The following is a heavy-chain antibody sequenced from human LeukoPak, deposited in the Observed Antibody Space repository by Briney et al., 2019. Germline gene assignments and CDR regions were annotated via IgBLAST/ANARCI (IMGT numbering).Heavy chain of an antibody. CDR3: ARDLVIAVAGPYYYYYMDV. Sequence: ASVKVSCKASGGTFSSYAISWVRQAPGQGLEWMGGIIPIFGTANYAQKFQGRVTITADESTSTAYMELSSLRSEDTAVYYCARDLVIAVAGPYYYYYMDVWGKGTTVTISS. V-gene: IGHV1-69*13. D-gene: IGHD6-19*01. J-gene: IGHJ6*03. CDR2: IIPIFGTA. CDR1: GGTFSSYA.